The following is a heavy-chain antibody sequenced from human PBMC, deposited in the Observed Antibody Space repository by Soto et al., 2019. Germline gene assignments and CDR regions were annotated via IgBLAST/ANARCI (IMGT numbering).Heavy chain of an antibody. CDR3: ASPTIRDHSAFDI. J-gene: IGHJ3*02. CDR1: GFTFSSYA. V-gene: IGHV3-30-3*01. D-gene: IGHD5-18*01. CDR2: ISSDGSKK. Sequence: QVQLVESGGGVVQPGMSLRLSCAASGFTFSSYAMHWVRQAPGKGLEWVAVISSDGSKKYYADSGKGRFTIFRDNSKNTLYLQMNSLRPEDTAVYYCASPTIRDHSAFDIWGQGTMVTVSS.